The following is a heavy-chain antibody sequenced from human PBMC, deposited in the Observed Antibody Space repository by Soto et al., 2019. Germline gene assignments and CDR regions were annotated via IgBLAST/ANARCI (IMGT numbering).Heavy chain of an antibody. V-gene: IGHV4-61*01. CDR2: FYYTGST. D-gene: IGHD3-10*01. Sequence: PSETLSLTCTVSGGSVSSGNYYWSWIRQPPGKGLEWIGYFYYTGSTNYNPSLKSRVTISIDASKNQFSLRLSSVTAADTAVYYCARGDPLLWFGEKVYYGMDVWGQGTTVTVSS. CDR3: ARGDPLLWFGEKVYYGMDV. J-gene: IGHJ6*02. CDR1: GGSVSSGNYY.